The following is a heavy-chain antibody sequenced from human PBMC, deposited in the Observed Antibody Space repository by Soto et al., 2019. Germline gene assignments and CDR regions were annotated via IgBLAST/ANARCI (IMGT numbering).Heavy chain of an antibody. CDR2: IIPILGIA. V-gene: IGHV1-69*04. J-gene: IGHJ4*02. CDR3: ARGEERVAMPSGY. D-gene: IGHD2-2*01. CDR1: GYTFITYG. Sequence: SVKVSCKASGYTFITYGVSWVRQAPGQGLEWMGRIIPILGIANYAQKFQGRVTITADKSTSTAYMELSSLRSEDTAVYYCARGEERVAMPSGYWGQGTLVTVSS.